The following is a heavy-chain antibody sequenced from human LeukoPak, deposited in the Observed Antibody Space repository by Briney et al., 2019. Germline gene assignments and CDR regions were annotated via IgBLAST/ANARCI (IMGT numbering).Heavy chain of an antibody. Sequence: GRSLRLSCAASGLTFSNFGMHWVRQAPGKGLEWVAVISYDGSLKHYLDSVKGRFTISRDNSKNTLYLQMDSLRVEDTAVYYCAKKYSYGSGAGDALDIWGHGTLVTVSS. CDR2: ISYDGSLK. J-gene: IGHJ3*02. V-gene: IGHV3-30*18. D-gene: IGHD3-10*01. CDR3: AKKYSYGSGAGDALDI. CDR1: GLTFSNFG.